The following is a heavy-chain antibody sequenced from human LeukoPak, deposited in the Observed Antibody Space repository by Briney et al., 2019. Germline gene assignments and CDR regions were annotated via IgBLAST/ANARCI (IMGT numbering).Heavy chain of an antibody. CDR2: ISGSGGSA. CDR3: AKAVTSYYDSSGYFLN. D-gene: IGHD3-22*01. V-gene: IGHV3-23*01. CDR1: GFTFSSYA. Sequence: GGPLRLSCAASGFTFSSYAMSLVRQAPGKGLEWVSAISGSGGSAYYADSVKGRFTISRDNSKNTLYLQMNSLRAEDTAVYYCAKAVTSYYDSSGYFLNWGQGTLVTVSS. J-gene: IGHJ4*02.